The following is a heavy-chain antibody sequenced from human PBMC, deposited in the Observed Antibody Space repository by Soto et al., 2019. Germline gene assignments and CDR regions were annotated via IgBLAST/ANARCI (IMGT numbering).Heavy chain of an antibody. V-gene: IGHV4-59*01. CDR3: ATGRFSAMIRGVIMFDP. CDR2: IHYSGST. D-gene: IGHD3-10*01. Sequence: QVLLQESGPGLVKPSETLSLTCTVSGGSISSYYWNWIRQPPGKGLEWIGYIHYSGSTNYNPSLTSRVTISVDTSNNQFSLKLSSVTAADTAVYYCATGRFSAMIRGVIMFDPWGQGTLVTVSS. CDR1: GGSISSYY. J-gene: IGHJ5*02.